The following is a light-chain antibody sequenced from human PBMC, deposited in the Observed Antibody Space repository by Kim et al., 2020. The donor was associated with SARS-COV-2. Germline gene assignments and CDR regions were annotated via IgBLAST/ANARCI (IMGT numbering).Light chain of an antibody. V-gene: IGKV3-20*01. CDR1: RTLSTNY. J-gene: IGKJ4*01. Sequence: SLSPRERATRSCRASRTLSTNYFAWYQQKPGQTPKLLIYDTSNRATGIPDRFSGSGSGTDFTLTISRLEPEDFAVYYCQQYHSSVSFGGGTKLEI. CDR2: DTS. CDR3: QQYHSSVS.